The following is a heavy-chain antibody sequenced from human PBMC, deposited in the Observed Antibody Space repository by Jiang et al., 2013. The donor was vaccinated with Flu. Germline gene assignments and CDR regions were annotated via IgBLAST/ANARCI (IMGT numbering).Heavy chain of an antibody. CDR1: GDSVSSNSAS. D-gene: IGHD6-6*01. CDR2: TYYRSQWYH. J-gene: IGHJ4*02. V-gene: IGHV6-1*01. CDR3: ARGSTFDS. Sequence: SQTLSLTCAISGDSVSSNSASWNWIRQSPSRGLEWLGRTYYRSQWYHNYAVSVQSRITINPDTSKNQFSLQLNSVTPEDTAIYYCARGSTFDSWGQGTLVTVSS.